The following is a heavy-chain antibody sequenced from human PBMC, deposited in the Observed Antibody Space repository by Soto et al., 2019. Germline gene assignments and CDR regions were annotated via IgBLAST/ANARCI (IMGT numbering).Heavy chain of an antibody. Sequence: QVQLVQSGAEVKKPGASVKVSCKASGYTFTSYDINWVRQATGQGLEWMGWMNPNSGNTGYAQKFQGRVTMTRNATISTAYMELSSLRSEDTAVYYCARGRGYCSGGSCYRGLNWCDPWGQGTLVTVSS. CDR2: MNPNSGNT. J-gene: IGHJ5*02. CDR3: ARGRGYCSGGSCYRGLNWCDP. D-gene: IGHD2-15*01. CDR1: GYTFTSYD. V-gene: IGHV1-8*01.